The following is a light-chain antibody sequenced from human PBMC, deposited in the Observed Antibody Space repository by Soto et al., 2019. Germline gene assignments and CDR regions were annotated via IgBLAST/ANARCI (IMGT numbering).Light chain of an antibody. V-gene: IGLV2-14*03. CDR2: DVT. CDR3: SSYTTNGVGV. Sequence: QSALPKPASVSGSPGQSITISCTGTDRDVGGYNYVSWYQHHPGNAPKVMIYDVTYRPSGVSNRFSGSKSGNTASLTISGLQAEDEADYYCSSYTTNGVGVFGGGTTVTVL. CDR1: DRDVGGYNY. J-gene: IGLJ2*01.